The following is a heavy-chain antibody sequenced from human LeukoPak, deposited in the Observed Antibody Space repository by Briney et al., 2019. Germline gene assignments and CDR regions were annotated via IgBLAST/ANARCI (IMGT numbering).Heavy chain of an antibody. V-gene: IGHV4-59*08. CDR2: ISYGGTT. CDR3: ARHENDVVVVPGRPFVS. CDR1: GGSIGSYY. Sequence: SETLSLTCTVSGGSIGSYYWSWIRQSPGEGLEWIAYISYGGTTMYNLSLKSRVAISVDPSKNQVSLNLSSVTAADTAVYYCARHENDVVVVPGRPFVSWGQGTLVIAS. J-gene: IGHJ5*01. D-gene: IGHD2-2*01.